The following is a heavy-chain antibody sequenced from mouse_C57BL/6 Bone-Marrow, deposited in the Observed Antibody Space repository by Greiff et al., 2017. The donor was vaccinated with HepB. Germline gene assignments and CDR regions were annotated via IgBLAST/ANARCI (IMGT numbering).Heavy chain of an antibody. Sequence: VTLKESGAELVRPGASVKLSCTASGFNIKDDYMHWVKQRPEQGLEWIGWIDPENGDTEYASKFQGKATITADTSSNTAYLQLSSLTSEDTAVYYCTTDLFDYWGQGTTLTVSS. CDR3: TTDLFDY. CDR1: GFNIKDDY. CDR2: IDPENGDT. V-gene: IGHV14-4*01. J-gene: IGHJ2*01.